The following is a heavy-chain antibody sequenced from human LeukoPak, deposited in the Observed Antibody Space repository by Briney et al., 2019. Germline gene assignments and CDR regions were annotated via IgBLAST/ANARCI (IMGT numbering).Heavy chain of an antibody. Sequence: GASVKLSCKASGYTFTIYDINWVRQATGQGLEWMGWMNPNSGNTGYAQTFQGRVTITRNTSISTAYMELSSLRSEDTAVYYCARRYSGSYYEVDYWGQGTLVTVSS. CDR2: MNPNSGNT. D-gene: IGHD1-26*01. CDR1: GYTFTIYD. CDR3: ARRYSGSYYEVDY. J-gene: IGHJ4*02. V-gene: IGHV1-8*03.